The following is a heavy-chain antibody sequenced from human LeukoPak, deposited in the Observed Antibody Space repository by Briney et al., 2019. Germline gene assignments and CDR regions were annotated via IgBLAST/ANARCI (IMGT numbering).Heavy chain of an antibody. CDR2: ISSDGTNK. J-gene: IGHJ5*02. D-gene: IGHD3-10*01. CDR3: ARDRSQEFDP. V-gene: IGHV3-30*04. CDR1: RFTFRNYA. Sequence: PGRSLRLSCAASRFTFRNYAMHWVRQAPGKGLEWLAVISSDGTNKDYADSVKGRFSISRDNSNNTLYLQMNRLRADDTAVYYCARDRSQEFDPWGQGTLVTVSS.